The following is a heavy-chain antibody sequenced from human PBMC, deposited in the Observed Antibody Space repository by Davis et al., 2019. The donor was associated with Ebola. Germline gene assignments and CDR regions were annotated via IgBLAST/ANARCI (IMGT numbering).Heavy chain of an antibody. CDR2: ISSSGSYT. D-gene: IGHD6-19*01. V-gene: IGHV3-11*06. CDR3: ARDRSDEWLVLLDYYYGMDV. Sequence: GESLKISCAASGYSFSNYSISWRRQAPCTALGMDLYISSSGSYTNYADSVIGRFTISRDNAKNSLYLQMNSLRAEDTAVYYCARDRSDEWLVLLDYYYGMDVWGQGTMFTVSS. CDR1: GYSFSNYS. J-gene: IGHJ6*02.